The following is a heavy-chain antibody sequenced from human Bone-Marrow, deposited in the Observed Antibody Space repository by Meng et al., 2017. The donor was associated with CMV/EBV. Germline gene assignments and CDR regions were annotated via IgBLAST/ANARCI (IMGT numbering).Heavy chain of an antibody. V-gene: IGHV5-51*01. CDR2: IYPGDSDT. D-gene: IGHD2-2*01. J-gene: IGHJ2*01. CDR3: ARRGTSYWYFDL. Sequence: KVSCKGSGYSFSNYWIGWVRQMPGKGLEWMGIIYPGDSDTRYNPSFQGQVTISADKSINTAYLQWSSLKASDTAMYFCARRGTSYWYFDLWGRGTLVTGYS. CDR1: GYSFSNYW.